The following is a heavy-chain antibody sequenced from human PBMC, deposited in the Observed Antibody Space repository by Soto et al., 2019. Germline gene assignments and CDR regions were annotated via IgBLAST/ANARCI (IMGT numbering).Heavy chain of an antibody. CDR2: ISSTTNYI. Sequence: EVQLVESGGGLVKPGGSLRLSCAASGFTFPRYSMNWVRQAPGKGLEWVSSISSTTNYIYYGDSMKGRFTISRDNAKKALYLEMNSLRAEDTAVYYCARESEDLTSNFDYWGQGTLFTVSS. J-gene: IGHJ4*02. CDR1: GFTFPRYS. CDR3: ARESEDLTSNFDY. V-gene: IGHV3-21*01.